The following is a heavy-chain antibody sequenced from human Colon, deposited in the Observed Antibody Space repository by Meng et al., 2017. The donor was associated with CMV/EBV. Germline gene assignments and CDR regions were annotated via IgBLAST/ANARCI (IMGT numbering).Heavy chain of an antibody. D-gene: IGHD5-24*01. J-gene: IGHJ4*02. V-gene: IGHV3-30*02. Sequence: GGSLRLSCAASGFNFNSYGMHWVRQAPGKGLQWVAFIRFDGKDQYYSDSVKGRFTISRDNAMSTLYLQRDGLRPDDTAVYYCAKREASASLDYWGQGTLVTVSS. CDR2: IRFDGKDQ. CDR1: GFNFNSYG. CDR3: AKREASASLDY.